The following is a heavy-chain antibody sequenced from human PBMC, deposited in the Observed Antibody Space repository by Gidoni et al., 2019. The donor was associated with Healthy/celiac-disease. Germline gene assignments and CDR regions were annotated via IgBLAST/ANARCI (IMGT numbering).Heavy chain of an antibody. CDR2: IYSGGST. D-gene: IGHD5-12*01. J-gene: IGHJ4*02. Sequence: EVQLVETGGGLIQPGGSLRLSCAASGFTVSSNYMSWVRQAQGKGLEWVSVIYSGGSTYYADSGKGRFTISRDNSKNTLYLQMNSLRAEDTAVYYCASPRDGYKYYFDYWGQGTLVTVSS. CDR3: ASPRDGYKYYFDY. CDR1: GFTVSSNY. V-gene: IGHV3-53*02.